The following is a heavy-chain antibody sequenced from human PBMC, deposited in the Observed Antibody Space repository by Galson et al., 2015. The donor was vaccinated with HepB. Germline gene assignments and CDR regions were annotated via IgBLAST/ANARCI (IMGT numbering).Heavy chain of an antibody. V-gene: IGHV1-18*01. CDR1: GYTFTSHG. CDR2: ISAYNGNT. Sequence: SVKVSCKASGYTFTSHGISWVRQAPGQGLEWMGWISAYNGNTNYAQKLQGRVTMTTDTSTSTAYMELRSLRSDDTAVYYCARIGGIPQYCSGGSCYSSSWFDPWGQGTLVTVSS. D-gene: IGHD2-15*01. CDR3: ARIGGIPQYCSGGSCYSSSWFDP. J-gene: IGHJ5*02.